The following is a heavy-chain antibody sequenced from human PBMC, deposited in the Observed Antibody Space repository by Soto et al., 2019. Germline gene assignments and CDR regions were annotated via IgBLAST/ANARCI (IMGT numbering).Heavy chain of an antibody. CDR2: IKHDGSEK. CDR1: GFTFSSYW. Sequence: LRLSCAASGFTFSSYWMSWVRQAPGKGLEWVANIKHDGSEKYYVDSVKGRFTISRDNAKNSVYLQMNSLRAEDTAVYYCARDGYGGYETDWGQGTLVTVSS. D-gene: IGHD5-12*01. J-gene: IGHJ4*02. CDR3: ARDGYGGYETD. V-gene: IGHV3-7*03.